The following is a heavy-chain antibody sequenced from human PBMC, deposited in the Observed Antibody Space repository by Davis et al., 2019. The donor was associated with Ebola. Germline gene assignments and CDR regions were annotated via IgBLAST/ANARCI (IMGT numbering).Heavy chain of an antibody. CDR2: ISSRSNYI. V-gene: IGHV3-21*01. J-gene: IGHJ4*02. CDR3: ARAQEMATNVPGY. D-gene: IGHD5-24*01. CDR1: GLTFSGYS. Sequence: PGGSLRLSCAASGLTFSGYSVNWVRQAPGKGLEWVSSISSRSNYIYYADSLKGRFTISRDNPKNSVYLEMNSLRAEDTAVYYCARAQEMATNVPGYWGQGTVVIVSS.